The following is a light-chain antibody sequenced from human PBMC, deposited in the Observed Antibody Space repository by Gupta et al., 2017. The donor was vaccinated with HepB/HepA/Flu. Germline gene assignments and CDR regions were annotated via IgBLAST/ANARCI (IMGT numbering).Light chain of an antibody. CDR1: QDIDNN. CDR2: DVS. CDR3: QQFHYLPLT. Sequence: DIQMTQSPSSLSAFVGDRVTITCQASQDIDNNKLNWYHQRPGQAPKLLLYDVSKSQPGVPSRFTGSGSATQFTFTISILQPEDIGTYYCQQFHYLPLTFGGGTKVEI. J-gene: IGKJ4*01. V-gene: IGKV1-33*01.